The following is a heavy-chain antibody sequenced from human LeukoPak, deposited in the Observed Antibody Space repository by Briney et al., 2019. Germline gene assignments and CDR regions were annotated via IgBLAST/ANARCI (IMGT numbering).Heavy chain of an antibody. CDR2: IFSST. D-gene: IGHD4/OR15-4a*01. Sequence: GGSLRLSCAASGFTFSSYSMNWVRQAPGKGLEWVSFIFSSTHYSDSVKGRFTISRDNSKNTLYLQMNSLRAEDTAVYYCARRAGAYSHPYDYWGQGTLVTVSS. V-gene: IGHV3-53*01. CDR1: GFTFSSYS. CDR3: ARRAGAYSHPYDY. J-gene: IGHJ4*02.